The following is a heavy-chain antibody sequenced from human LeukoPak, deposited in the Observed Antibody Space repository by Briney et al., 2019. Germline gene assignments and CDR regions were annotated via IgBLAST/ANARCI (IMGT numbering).Heavy chain of an antibody. Sequence: SETLSLTCTVSGGSISSYYWSWIRQPPGKGLEWIGYIYYSGSTNYNPSLKSRVTISVDTSKNQFSLKLSSVTAADTAVYYCARGGYSYGYGPYYYYMDVWGKGTMVTVSS. CDR1: GGSISSYY. D-gene: IGHD5-18*01. CDR3: ARGGYSYGYGPYYYYMDV. CDR2: IYYSGST. J-gene: IGHJ6*03. V-gene: IGHV4-59*01.